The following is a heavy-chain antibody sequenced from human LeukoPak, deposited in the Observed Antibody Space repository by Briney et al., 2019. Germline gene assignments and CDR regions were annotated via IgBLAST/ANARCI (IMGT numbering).Heavy chain of an antibody. CDR2: ITSGRSTI. D-gene: IGHD3-3*01. V-gene: IGHV3-48*04. Sequence: GGSLRLSCAASGFTFDSYSMSWVRQAPGKGLEWVSYITSGRSTIYYPDSVKGRFTISRDNAKNSLYLQMNSLRAEDTAIYYCARPLRESGYFYFDYWGQGTLVTVSS. CDR1: GFTFDSYS. J-gene: IGHJ4*02. CDR3: ARPLRESGYFYFDY.